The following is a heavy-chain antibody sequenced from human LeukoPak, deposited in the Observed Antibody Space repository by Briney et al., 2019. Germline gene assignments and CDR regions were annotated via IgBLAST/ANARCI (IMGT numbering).Heavy chain of an antibody. Sequence: SQTLSLTCTVSGGSISSGSYYWSWIRQPAGKGLEWIGRIYTSGSTNYNPSLKSRVTISVDTSKNQFSLKLSSVTAADTAVYYCARVVEAVTATFYYYYYMDVWGKGTTVTISS. D-gene: IGHD2-21*02. V-gene: IGHV4-61*02. CDR1: GGSISSGSYY. CDR2: IYTSGST. CDR3: ARVVEAVTATFYYYYYMDV. J-gene: IGHJ6*03.